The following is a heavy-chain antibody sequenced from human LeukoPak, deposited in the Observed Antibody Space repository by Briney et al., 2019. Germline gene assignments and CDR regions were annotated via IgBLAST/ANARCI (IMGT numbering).Heavy chain of an antibody. CDR1: GGSIRSYY. CDR2: IYYSGST. CDR3: ARARDIVVSSNIYYFDS. Sequence: SETLSLTCTVSGGSIRSYYWSWIRQPPGKGLEWIGYIYYSGSTNYNPSLKSRVSISVDTSKNQFSLKLSSVTAADTAVYYCARARDIVVSSNIYYFDSWGQGTLVTVSS. D-gene: IGHD2-2*01. J-gene: IGHJ4*02. V-gene: IGHV4-59*01.